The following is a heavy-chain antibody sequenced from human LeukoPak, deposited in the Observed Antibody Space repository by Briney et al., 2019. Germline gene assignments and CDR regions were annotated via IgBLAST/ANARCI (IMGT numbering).Heavy chain of an antibody. CDR3: AKDILTGYPSSLTFDY. D-gene: IGHD3-9*01. Sequence: GGSLRLSCAASGFTFSSYAMSWVRQAPGKGLEWVSAISGSGGSTYYADSVKGRSTISRDNSKNTLYLQMNSLRAEDTAVYYCAKDILTGYPSSLTFDYWGQGTLVTVSS. CDR1: GFTFSSYA. V-gene: IGHV3-23*01. CDR2: ISGSGGST. J-gene: IGHJ4*02.